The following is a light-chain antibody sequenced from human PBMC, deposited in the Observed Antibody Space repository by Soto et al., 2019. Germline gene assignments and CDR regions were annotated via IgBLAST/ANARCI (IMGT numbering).Light chain of an antibody. CDR3: QQYGISPRT. Sequence: EIVLTQSPGTLSLSPGERATLSCRASQSVTNNYLDWFQQKPGQAPRLLIYGASSRATGIPDRFSGSGSGTDFTLTIRRLEPEDIAVYYCQQYGISPRTFGQGTKVDIK. J-gene: IGKJ1*01. V-gene: IGKV3-20*01. CDR1: QSVTNNY. CDR2: GAS.